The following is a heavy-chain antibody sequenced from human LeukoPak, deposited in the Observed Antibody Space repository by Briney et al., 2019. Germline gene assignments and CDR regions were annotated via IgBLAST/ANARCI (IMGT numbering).Heavy chain of an antibody. CDR2: INPNSGGT. D-gene: IGHD2-8*01. CDR1: GYTFTHNN. Sequence: ASVKVSCKASGYTFTHNNMYWVRQAPGQGLEWMGWINPNSGGTIYGQKFQGRVTMTRDTSISTAYMELSRLRSDDTAVYYCARGMGSSWFDPWGQGTLVTVSS. J-gene: IGHJ5*02. CDR3: ARGMGSSWFDP. V-gene: IGHV1-2*02.